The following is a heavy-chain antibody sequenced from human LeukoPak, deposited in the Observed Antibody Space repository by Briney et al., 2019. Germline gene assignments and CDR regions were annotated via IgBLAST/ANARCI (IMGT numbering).Heavy chain of an antibody. CDR1: GFTFSDYS. J-gene: IGHJ4*02. CDR3: ARDSSPSDLTTVRGVLFDY. CDR2: ISSDSSYI. D-gene: IGHD3-10*01. Sequence: GGSLRLSCAASGFTFSDYSINWVRQARGKGLECVSSISSDSSYIYYADSVKGRFTISRDNAKNSLYLQMNSLRVEDTGVYYCARDSSPSDLTTVRGVLFDYWGQGSLVTVSS. V-gene: IGHV3-21*01.